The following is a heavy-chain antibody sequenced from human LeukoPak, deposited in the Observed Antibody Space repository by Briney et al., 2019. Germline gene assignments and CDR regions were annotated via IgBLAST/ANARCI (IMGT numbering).Heavy chain of an antibody. CDR1: GFTFSDHA. Sequence: GRSLRLSCAATGFTFSDHAVHWVRQAPGKGLEWVAVISHDGFNQKYADSVKGRFTVSRDNSENMQFLQMNALRPEDTAVYYCARDGAARLLRYYYYMDVWGKGTTVTVS. J-gene: IGHJ6*03. D-gene: IGHD6-6*01. CDR3: ARDGAARLLRYYYYMDV. CDR2: ISHDGFNQ. V-gene: IGHV3-30*04.